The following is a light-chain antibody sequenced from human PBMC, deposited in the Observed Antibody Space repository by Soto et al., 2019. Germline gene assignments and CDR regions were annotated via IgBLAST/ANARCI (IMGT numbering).Light chain of an antibody. V-gene: IGKV3-20*01. J-gene: IGKJ1*01. CDR2: DAS. CDR1: QSVSSSY. CDR3: QQYGSSPRT. Sequence: EIVLTQSPGTLSLSPGERATLSCRASQSVSSSYLAWYQQKPGQAPRLPIYDASSRATGIPDRFSGSGSGTDFTLTISRLEPEDFAVYYCQQYGSSPRTFGQGTKVEIK.